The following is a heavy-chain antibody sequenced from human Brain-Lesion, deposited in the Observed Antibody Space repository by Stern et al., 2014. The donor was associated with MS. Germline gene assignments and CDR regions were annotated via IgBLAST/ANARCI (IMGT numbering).Heavy chain of an antibody. CDR2: IYYSGNT. V-gene: IGHV4-39*01. CDR3: AGEEDIRYCSGGSCTGNWFDP. D-gene: IGHD2-15*01. J-gene: IGHJ5*02. CDR1: GGSVSSTSYA. Sequence: QVQLVESGPGLVKPSETLSLTCTVAGGSVSSTSYAWAWIRQPPGKGLEWIGTIYYSGNTYYSTSLKSRLPLSLHTHKKQFCPQRGFVTAADTAVYYCAGEEDIRYCSGGSCTGNWFDPWGQGTLVTVSS.